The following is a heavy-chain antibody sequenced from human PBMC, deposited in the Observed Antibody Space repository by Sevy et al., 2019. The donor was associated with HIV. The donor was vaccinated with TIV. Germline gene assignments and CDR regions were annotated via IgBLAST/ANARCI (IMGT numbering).Heavy chain of an antibody. CDR2: FSYIGST. Sequence: SETLSLTCTVSGGSISSSSHYWGWIRQPPGKGLEWIGSFSYIGSTYYNPSLKSRVTVSVDTSMNQFSLKLSSVAAADTAVYYCTGHRIDGPFDYWGQGTLVTVSS. CDR3: TGHRIDGPFDY. J-gene: IGHJ4*02. CDR1: GGSISSSSHY. V-gene: IGHV4-39*01.